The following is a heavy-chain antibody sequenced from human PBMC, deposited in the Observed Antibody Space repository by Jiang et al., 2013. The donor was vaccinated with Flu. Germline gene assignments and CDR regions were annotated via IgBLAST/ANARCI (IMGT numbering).Heavy chain of an antibody. J-gene: IGHJ4*02. D-gene: IGHD3-22*01. CDR2: VYYSGST. Sequence: GSGLVKPSETLSLTCTVSGGSISSSSYYWGWIRQPPGKGLEWIGSVYYSGSTYYNPSLRSRFTISVDTSKNQFSLKLSSVTAADTAVYFCARHGCLLSYLYDSTGYRGCFDYVGPGNPGHRLL. CDR1: GGSISSSSYY. V-gene: IGHV4-39*01. CDR3: ARHGCLLSYLYDSTGYRGCFDY.